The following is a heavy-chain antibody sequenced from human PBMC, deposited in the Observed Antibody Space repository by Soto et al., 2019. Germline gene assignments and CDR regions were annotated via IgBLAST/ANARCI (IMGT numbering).Heavy chain of an antibody. V-gene: IGHV1-69*13. CDR3: ARDRTDDFWSDHNWYDP. J-gene: IGHJ5*02. Sequence: SVKVSCKASGGTFSSYAISWVRQAPGQGLEWMGGIIPIFGTANYAQKFQGRVTITADESTSTAYMELSSLRSEDTAVYYCARDRTDDFWSDHNWYDPWSQGNLVTVSS. CDR1: GGTFSSYA. CDR2: IIPIFGTA. D-gene: IGHD3-3*01.